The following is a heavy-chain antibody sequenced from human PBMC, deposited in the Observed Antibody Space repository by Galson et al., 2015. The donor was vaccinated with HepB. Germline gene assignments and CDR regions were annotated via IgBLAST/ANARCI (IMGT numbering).Heavy chain of an antibody. CDR1: GFTFSSYS. J-gene: IGHJ4*02. CDR3: ARDPNYDSSGYSEDLGDY. Sequence: SLRLSCAASGFTFSSYSMNWVRQAPGKGLEWVPYISSSSSTIYYADSVKGRFTISRDNAKNSLYLQMNSLRAEDTAVYYCARDPNYDSSGYSEDLGDYWGQGTLVTVSS. V-gene: IGHV3-48*01. CDR2: ISSSSSTI. D-gene: IGHD3-22*01.